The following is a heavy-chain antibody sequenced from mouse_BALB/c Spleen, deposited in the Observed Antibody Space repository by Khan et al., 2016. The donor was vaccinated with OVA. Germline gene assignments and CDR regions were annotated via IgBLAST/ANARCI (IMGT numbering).Heavy chain of an antibody. CDR3: TRGNCGVKYPGCAY. CDR1: GYSFTDYS. J-gene: IGHJ3*01. CDR2: IYPGSLTI. Sequence: QVQLQQSGPDLVKPGASVKMSCKASGYSFTDYSITWVKQTGGQGLEWIGEIYPGSLTIYYTEKFTGQATLTADTSSTTAYMQPSSLTSEDSAVYCSTRGNCGVKYPGCAYWSQGTLVTVSA. V-gene: IGHV1-81*01. D-gene: IGHD4-1*01.